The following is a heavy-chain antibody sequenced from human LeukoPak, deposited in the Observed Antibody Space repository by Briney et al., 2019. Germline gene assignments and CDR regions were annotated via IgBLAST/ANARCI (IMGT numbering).Heavy chain of an antibody. CDR3: AKVSVAAAFDI. Sequence: GGSLRLSCAASGFTFSTSSMNWVRQAPGKGLEWVSSISSSSRYIYYADSVKGRFTISRDNAKNSLYLQVNSLRAEDTAVYYCAKVSVAAAFDIWGQGTMVTVSS. V-gene: IGHV3-21*01. D-gene: IGHD6-19*01. J-gene: IGHJ3*02. CDR2: ISSSSRYI. CDR1: GFTFSTSS.